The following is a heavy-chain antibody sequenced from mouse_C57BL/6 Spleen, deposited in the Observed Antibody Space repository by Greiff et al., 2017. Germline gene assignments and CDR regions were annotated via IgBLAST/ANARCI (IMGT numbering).Heavy chain of an antibody. CDR3: ARGDSSGRYAMDY. D-gene: IGHD3-2*02. V-gene: IGHV1-55*01. J-gene: IGHJ4*01. CDR2: IYPGSGST. CDR1: GYTFTSYW. Sequence: VQLHQPGAELVKPGASVKMSCKASGYTFTSYWITWVKQRPGQGLEWIGDIYPGSGSTNYNEKFKSKATLTVDTSSSTAYMQLSSLTSEDSAVYYCARGDSSGRYAMDYWGQGTSVTVSS.